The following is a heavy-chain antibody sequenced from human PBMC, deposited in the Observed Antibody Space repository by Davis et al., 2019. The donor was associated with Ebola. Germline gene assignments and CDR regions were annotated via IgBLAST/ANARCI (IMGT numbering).Heavy chain of an antibody. CDR3: ARGGNSPHFYYYGMDV. D-gene: IGHD4-23*01. CDR1: GGSFSGYY. CDR2: ISQSGST. J-gene: IGHJ6*02. Sequence: SETLSLTCAVYGGSFSGYYWSWIRQPPGKGLEWVGEISQSGSTNYNPSLKSRVSMSVDTSKNQFFLKLNSLTAADTAVYYCARGGNSPHFYYYGMDVWGQGTTVTVSS. V-gene: IGHV4-34*01.